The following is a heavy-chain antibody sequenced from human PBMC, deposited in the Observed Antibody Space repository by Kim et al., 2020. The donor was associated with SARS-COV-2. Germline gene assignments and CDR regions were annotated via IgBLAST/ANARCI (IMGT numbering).Heavy chain of an antibody. CDR3: AREGGHYYDSSGYYGFDY. CDR1: GGTFSSYA. CDR2: IIPIFGTA. D-gene: IGHD3-22*01. V-gene: IGHV1-69*13. J-gene: IGHJ4*02. Sequence: SVKVSCKASGGTFSSYAISWVRQAPGQGLEWMGGIIPIFGTANYAQKFQGRVTITADESTSTAYMELSSLRSEDTAVYYCAREGGHYYDSSGYYGFDYWGQGTLVTVSS.